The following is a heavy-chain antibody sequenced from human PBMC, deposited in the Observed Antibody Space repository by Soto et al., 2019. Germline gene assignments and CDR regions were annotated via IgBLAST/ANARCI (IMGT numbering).Heavy chain of an antibody. Sequence: GGSLRLSCAASGFTFSNAWMSWVRQAPGKGLEWVGRIKSKTDGGTTDYAAPVKGRFTISRDDSKNTLYLQMNSLKTEDTAVYYCTTGHCSSTSCYLYYYGMDVWGKGTTVTVSS. CDR1: GFTFSNAW. D-gene: IGHD2-2*01. CDR2: IKSKTDGGTT. CDR3: TTGHCSSTSCYLYYYGMDV. J-gene: IGHJ6*04. V-gene: IGHV3-15*01.